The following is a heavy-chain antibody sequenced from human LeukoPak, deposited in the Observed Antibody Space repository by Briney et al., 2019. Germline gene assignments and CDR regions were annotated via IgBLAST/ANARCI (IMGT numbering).Heavy chain of an antibody. CDR2: IRTSGTTI. Sequence: SGGSLRLSCATSGFTFSDYYMSWIRQAPGKGLEWVSYIRTSGTTIYHADSVKGRFTISRDNAKNSLYLQMNSLRAEDTAVYYCARAENNWNYVLDYWGQGTLVTVSS. J-gene: IGHJ4*02. CDR1: GFTFSDYY. V-gene: IGHV3-11*04. D-gene: IGHD1-7*01. CDR3: ARAENNWNYVLDY.